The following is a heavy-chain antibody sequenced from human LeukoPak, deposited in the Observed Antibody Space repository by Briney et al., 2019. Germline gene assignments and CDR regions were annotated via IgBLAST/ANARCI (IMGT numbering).Heavy chain of an antibody. CDR1: GYTFTSYY. V-gene: IGHV1-46*01. CDR3: ARGSTCFGVGPYSSGYFDY. Sequence: ASVKVSCKASGYTFTSYYMHWVRQAPGQGLEWMGIINPSGGSTSYAQKFQGRVTMTRDTSTSTVYMELSSLRSEDTAVYYCARGSTCFGVGPYSSGYFDYSGQGTLVTVSS. D-gene: IGHD6-19*01. J-gene: IGHJ4*02. CDR2: INPSGGST.